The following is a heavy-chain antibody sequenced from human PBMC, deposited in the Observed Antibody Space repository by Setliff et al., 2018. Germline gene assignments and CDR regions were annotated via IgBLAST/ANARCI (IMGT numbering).Heavy chain of an antibody. J-gene: IGHJ3*02. CDR2: TTPIFTTA. Sequence: ASVKVSCKPSGYTFTDYYIHWVRQAPGQGLEWMGGTTPIFTTANYAQKFQGRVTMTRDTSTSTVYMELSSLRSEDTAVYYCARRMWELRSDAFDIWGQGTMVTVSS. CDR1: GYTFTDYY. CDR3: ARRMWELRSDAFDI. V-gene: IGHV1-46*01. D-gene: IGHD1-26*01.